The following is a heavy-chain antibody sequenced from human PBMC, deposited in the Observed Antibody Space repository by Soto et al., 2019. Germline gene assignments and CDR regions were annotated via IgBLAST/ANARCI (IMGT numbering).Heavy chain of an antibody. CDR2: INPNGGGT. J-gene: IGHJ6*02. CDR3: AREVGSNSWSYYYGMDV. V-gene: IGHV1-46*01. Sequence: QVQLVQSGAEVKKPGASVKVSCKASGYVFTNYFMHWVRQAPGQGLEWMGIINPNGGGTSYAQKFECRVTRTRDSATSTVYMDLSSLRSEDTALYFCAREVGSNSWSYYYGMDVWGQGTSVTVSS. D-gene: IGHD6-13*01. CDR1: GYVFTNYF.